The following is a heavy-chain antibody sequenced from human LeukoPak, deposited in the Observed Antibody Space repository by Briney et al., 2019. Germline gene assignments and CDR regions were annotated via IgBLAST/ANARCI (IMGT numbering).Heavy chain of an antibody. D-gene: IGHD3-10*01. J-gene: IGHJ4*02. Sequence: PGGSLRLSCSASGFTFSNYAMHWVRQAPGKGLEYVSDISSNGRSTYYADSVKGRFIIYRENSKNTLYLQMNSLRAEDTAVYYCAKDTVGTMVRGVPGAFDYWGQGTLVTVSS. CDR2: ISSNGRST. V-gene: IGHV3-64*04. CDR3: AKDTVGTMVRGVPGAFDY. CDR1: GFTFSNYA.